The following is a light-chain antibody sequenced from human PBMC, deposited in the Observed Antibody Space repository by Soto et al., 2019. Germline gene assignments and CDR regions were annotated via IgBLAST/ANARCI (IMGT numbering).Light chain of an antibody. CDR3: TSWDDSPRWV. CDR1: SSNSGSNS. CDR2: SNN. Sequence: QSVLTQPPSASGTPGQRVTISCSGSSSNSGSNSVHWYKQVPGTAPKLLIYSNNQRPSGVPDRFSGSKSGTSASLAISGLQPEDEADYYCTSWDDSPRWVFGGGTKLTVL. V-gene: IGLV1-44*01. J-gene: IGLJ3*02.